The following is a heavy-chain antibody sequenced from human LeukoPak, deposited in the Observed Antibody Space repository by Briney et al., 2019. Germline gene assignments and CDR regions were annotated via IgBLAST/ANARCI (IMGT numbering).Heavy chain of an antibody. CDR3: ARACYDFWSGKNGPFDY. V-gene: IGHV1-69*05. CDR2: IIPIFGTA. D-gene: IGHD3-3*01. CDR1: GGTLSSYA. Sequence: SVKVSCKASGGTLSSYAISWVRQAPGQGLEWMGGIIPIFGTANYAQKFQGRVTITTDESTSTAYMELSSLRSEDTAVYYCARACYDFWSGKNGPFDYWGQGTLVTVSS. J-gene: IGHJ4*02.